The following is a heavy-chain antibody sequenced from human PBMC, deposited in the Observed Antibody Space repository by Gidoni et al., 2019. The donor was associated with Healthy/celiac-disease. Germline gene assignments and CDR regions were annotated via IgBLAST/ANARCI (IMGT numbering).Heavy chain of an antibody. CDR1: GGTSRSNA. J-gene: IGHJ6*02. Sequence: QVQLVQSGAEGKKPGSSVKVSCKASGGTSRSNAISWVRQAPGQGLEWMGGIIPIFGTANYAQKFQGRVTITADESTSTAYMELSSLRSEDTAVYYCAEDFNYGGNYYYGMDVWGQGTTVTVSS. CDR2: IIPIFGTA. D-gene: IGHD3-16*01. V-gene: IGHV1-69*01. CDR3: AEDFNYGGNYYYGMDV.